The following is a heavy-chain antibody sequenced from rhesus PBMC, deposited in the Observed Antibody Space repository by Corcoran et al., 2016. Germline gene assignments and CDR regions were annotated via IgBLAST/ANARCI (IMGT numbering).Heavy chain of an antibody. J-gene: IGHJ4*01. CDR3: ATLAGPFDY. Sequence: QVQLQESGPGVVKPSETLSLTCAVSGGSISSGYDWSWIRQPPGKGLEWIGYIYGSSGSTNYNPSLKNRVTISKDASKNQFSLKLSSVTAADTAVYYCATLAGPFDYWGQGVLVTVSS. D-gene: IGHD6-13*01. V-gene: IGHV4-76*01. CDR1: GGSISSGYD. CDR2: IYGSSGST.